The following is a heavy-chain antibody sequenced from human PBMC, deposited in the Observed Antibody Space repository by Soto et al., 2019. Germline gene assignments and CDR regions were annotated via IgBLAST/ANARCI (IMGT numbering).Heavy chain of an antibody. CDR3: ARLVYDTPLNYLYFDF. CDR2: IFHDGTA. Sequence: QVKLQESGPGLATPSGTLSLTCAVSGVSISSGNWWTWVRQTPQRGLEYIGEIFHDGTANYYPSFERRVAISVDTSKNQFSLKLTSVTAADTAIYFCARLVYDTPLNYLYFDFWGQGALVTVSS. D-gene: IGHD2-8*01. V-gene: IGHV4-4*02. CDR1: GVSISSGNW. J-gene: IGHJ4*02.